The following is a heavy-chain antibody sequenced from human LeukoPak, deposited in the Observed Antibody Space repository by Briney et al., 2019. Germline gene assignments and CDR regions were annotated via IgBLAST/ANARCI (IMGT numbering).Heavy chain of an antibody. CDR3: AKDRMVVPPRGAMDV. D-gene: IGHD2-15*01. J-gene: IGHJ6*02. Sequence: PGGSLRLSCAASGFTFSSYAMSWVRQAPGKGLEWVSAISGSAGSSYYADSVKGRFTISRDNSKNTLYLQMNSLRADDTAVYYCAKDRMVVPPRGAMDVWGQGTTVTVSS. CDR1: GFTFSSYA. V-gene: IGHV3-23*01. CDR2: ISGSAGSS.